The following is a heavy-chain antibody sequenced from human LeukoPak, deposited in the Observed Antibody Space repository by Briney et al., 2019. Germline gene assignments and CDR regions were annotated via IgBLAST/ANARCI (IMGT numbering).Heavy chain of an antibody. Sequence: GGSLRLSCAASGFTFSDYYMSWIRQAPGKGLEWVSYISSSSSYSNYADSVKGRFTISRDNAKNSLYLQMNSLRSDDTAVYYCAREMATIVNQFDYWGQGTLVTVSS. CDR2: ISSSSSYS. CDR3: AREMATIVNQFDY. CDR1: GFTFSDYY. J-gene: IGHJ4*01. V-gene: IGHV3-11*05. D-gene: IGHD5-24*01.